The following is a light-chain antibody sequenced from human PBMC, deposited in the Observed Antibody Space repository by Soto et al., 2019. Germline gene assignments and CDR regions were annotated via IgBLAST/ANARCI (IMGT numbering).Light chain of an antibody. CDR1: SSDVGGYNY. CDR3: SSYTGSSTSVI. J-gene: IGLJ2*01. V-gene: IGLV2-14*03. Sequence: QSALTQPASVSGCPGQSITISCTGTSSDVGGYNYVSWYQQHPGKAPKVMIYDVSNRPSGVSNRFSGSKSGNTASLTISGLQAEDEADYYCSSYTGSSTSVIFGGGTKLTVL. CDR2: DVS.